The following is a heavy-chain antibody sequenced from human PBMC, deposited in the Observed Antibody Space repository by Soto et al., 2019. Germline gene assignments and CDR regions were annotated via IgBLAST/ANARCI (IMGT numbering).Heavy chain of an antibody. V-gene: IGHV4-34*01. Sequence: SETLSLTCAVYGGSFSGYYWSWIRQPPGKGLEWIGEINHSGSTNYNPSLKSRVTISVDTSKNQFSPKLTSVTAADTAVYYCARDKITGLFDYWGQGTLVTVSS. J-gene: IGHJ4*02. CDR1: GGSFSGYY. CDR2: INHSGST. CDR3: ARDKITGLFDY. D-gene: IGHD2-8*02.